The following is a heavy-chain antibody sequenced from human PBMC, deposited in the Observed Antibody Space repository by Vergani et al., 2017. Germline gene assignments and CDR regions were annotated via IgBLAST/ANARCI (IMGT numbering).Heavy chain of an antibody. CDR3: AKDHTRQDYYDSSGYYDY. CDR1: GFTFSSHA. J-gene: IGHJ4*02. D-gene: IGHD3-22*01. Sequence: EVQLLQSEGAVVQPGGSLRLSCVASGFTFSSHAMSWVRQGHGQGLEWVSSIKNTGDSTHYADSVKGRFTISRDNSKNTLYLQMNSLRVEDTAVYYCAKDHTRQDYYDSSGYYDYWGQGTLVTVSS. V-gene: IGHV3-23*01. CDR2: IKNTGDST.